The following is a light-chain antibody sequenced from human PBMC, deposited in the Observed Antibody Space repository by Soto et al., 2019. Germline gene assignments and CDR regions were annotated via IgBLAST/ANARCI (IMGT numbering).Light chain of an antibody. CDR2: AAS. CDR1: QSVSND. J-gene: IGKJ5*01. CDR3: QQDNNWPPTT. Sequence: EVVMPQSPATLSVSPGERAILSCRDSQSVSNDLAWYQQKPGQAPRLLIYAASTRATGIPARFSGSGSGTEFTLTISSLESEDFEVYYCQQDNNWPPTTFGQGIRPEIK. V-gene: IGKV3-15*01.